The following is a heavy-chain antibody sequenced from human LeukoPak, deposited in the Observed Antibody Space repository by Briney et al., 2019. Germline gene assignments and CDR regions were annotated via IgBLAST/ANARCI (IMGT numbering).Heavy chain of an antibody. CDR1: GGSISSYY. D-gene: IGHD3-10*02. CDR3: ARATYNVFYYYYGMDV. J-gene: IGHJ6*04. Sequence: PSEILSLTCTVSGGSISSYYWSWIRQPPGKGLEWIGYIYYSGSTNYNPSLRSRVTISVDTSKNQFSLKLSSVTAADTAVYYCARATYNVFYYYYGMDVWGKGTTVTVSS. V-gene: IGHV4-59*01. CDR2: IYYSGST.